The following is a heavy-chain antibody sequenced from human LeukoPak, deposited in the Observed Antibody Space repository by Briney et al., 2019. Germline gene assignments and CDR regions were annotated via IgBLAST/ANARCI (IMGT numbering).Heavy chain of an antibody. J-gene: IGHJ4*02. CDR1: GYTFTAYV. Sequence: GASVKVSCKASGYTFTAYVMHWVRQAPGQRLEWMGWINAGNGNTKYSQEFQGRVTTTRDTFANTIYMELSSLRAEDTAVYYCAKDPGSSWTDYWGQGTLVTVSS. CDR3: AKDPGSSWTDY. CDR2: INAGNGNT. D-gene: IGHD6-13*01. V-gene: IGHV1-3*03.